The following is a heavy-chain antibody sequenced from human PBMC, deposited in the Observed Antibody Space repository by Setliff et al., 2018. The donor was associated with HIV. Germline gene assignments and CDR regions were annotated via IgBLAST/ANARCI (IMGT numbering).Heavy chain of an antibody. CDR1: EFTFSSYA. CDR2: IWYDGRSQ. J-gene: IGHJ4*02. D-gene: IGHD3-10*01. V-gene: IGHV3-33*01. Sequence: GGSLRLSCAASEFTFSSYAMHWVRQGSGKGLEWVAAIWYDGRSQYYTDSVKGRFTISRDNAKSSLSLQMHNLRAEDTATYYCARNWDFYNSGSLFFDYWGQGTPVTVSS. CDR3: ARNWDFYNSGSLFFDY.